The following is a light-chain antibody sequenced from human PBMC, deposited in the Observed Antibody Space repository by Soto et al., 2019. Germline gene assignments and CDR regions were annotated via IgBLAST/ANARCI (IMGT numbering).Light chain of an antibody. J-gene: IGKJ2*01. CDR3: QQYYTSPYT. V-gene: IGKV1-5*01. CDR2: DAS. CDR1: QRISSW. Sequence: DIQMTQSPSTLSASVLDRVTITCRASQRISSWLAWYQQKPGKAPELLIYDASSLASGVPSKFSASGSGTEFTLTIISLQPDDFSTYYCQQYYTSPYTFGQGTKLEIK.